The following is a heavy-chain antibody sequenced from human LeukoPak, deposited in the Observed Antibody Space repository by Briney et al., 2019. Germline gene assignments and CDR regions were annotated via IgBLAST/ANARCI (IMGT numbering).Heavy chain of an antibody. Sequence: GGSLRLSCAASGFTFSSYGMSWVRQAPGKGLEWVSAISGSGGSTYYADSVKGRFTISRDNSKNTLYLQMNSLRAEDTAVYYCAKDGVTMVRGVIPLYDYWGQGTLVTVSS. CDR3: AKDGVTMVRGVIPLYDY. CDR2: ISGSGGST. CDR1: GFTFSSYG. D-gene: IGHD3-10*01. J-gene: IGHJ4*02. V-gene: IGHV3-23*01.